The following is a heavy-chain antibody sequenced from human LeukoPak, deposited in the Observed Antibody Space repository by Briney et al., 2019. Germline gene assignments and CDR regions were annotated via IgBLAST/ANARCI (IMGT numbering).Heavy chain of an antibody. Sequence: GGSLRLSCAASGFTFSNYAMTWVRQAPGKGLEWLSYISGNGGVIQYADSVKGRFTISRDNAKNLLYLQMDSLRVEDTAIYYCARDPRTVRIWGQGTLVTVSS. CDR2: ISGNGGVI. J-gene: IGHJ4*02. CDR3: ARDPRTVRI. CDR1: GFTFSNYA. D-gene: IGHD1-1*01. V-gene: IGHV3-48*04.